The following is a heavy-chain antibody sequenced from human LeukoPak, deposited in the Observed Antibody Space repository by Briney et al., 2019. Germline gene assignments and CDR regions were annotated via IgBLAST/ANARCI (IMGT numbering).Heavy chain of an antibody. CDR2: IRDSGTST. Sequence: PGGSLRLSCAASGFTFSSYAMSWVRQAPGKGLEWVSAIRDSGTSTWYAGSVKGRFTISRDNSKNTLYLQMDSLRAEDTAVYFCRTYMVRGIIPKYFDPWGQGTLVTVSS. CDR3: RTYMVRGIIPKYFDP. D-gene: IGHD3-10*01. V-gene: IGHV3-23*01. J-gene: IGHJ5*02. CDR1: GFTFSSYA.